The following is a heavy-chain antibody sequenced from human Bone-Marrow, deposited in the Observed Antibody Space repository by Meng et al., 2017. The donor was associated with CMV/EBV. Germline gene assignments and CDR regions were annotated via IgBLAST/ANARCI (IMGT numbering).Heavy chain of an antibody. Sequence: GGSLRLSCAASGFTFSTYWMHWVRQAPGKGLVWVSRINNDGSDTTYADSVKGRFTISRDNAKNTLYLQMNSLRGEDTAVYYCARGTKRPCTGTSCYTLDSWGQGPRVTVSS. J-gene: IGHJ4*02. V-gene: IGHV3-74*01. CDR2: INNDGSDT. CDR1: GFTFSTYW. D-gene: IGHD2-2*02. CDR3: ARGTKRPCTGTSCYTLDS.